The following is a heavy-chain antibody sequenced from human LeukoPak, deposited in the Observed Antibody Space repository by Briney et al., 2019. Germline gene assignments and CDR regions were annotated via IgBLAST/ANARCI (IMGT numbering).Heavy chain of an antibody. CDR2: IWYDGSNK. J-gene: IGHJ6*02. CDR3: ARDLRISSTQNYYYYGMDV. CDR1: GFTFSSYG. V-gene: IGHV3-33*01. D-gene: IGHD2-2*01. Sequence: GGSLRLSCAASGFTFSSYGMNWVRQAPGKGLEWVAVIWYDGSNKYYADSVKGRFTISRDNSKNTLYLQMNSLRAEDTAAYYCARDLRISSTQNYYYYGMDVWGQGTTVTVSS.